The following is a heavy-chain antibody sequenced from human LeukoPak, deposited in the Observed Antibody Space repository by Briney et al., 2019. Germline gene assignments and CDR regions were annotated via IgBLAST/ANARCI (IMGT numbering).Heavy chain of an antibody. CDR1: GDTLSVYY. J-gene: IGHJ4*02. CDR3: ARPYNWNDGGALYYFDF. Sequence: GSPRVSSTPSGDTLSVYYLHCGPATPQQRRESGLWINPKSGGTNYAQKFKGRVTITRATSISTAYREWSRLRSDDTAVYFCARPYNWNDGGALYYFDFWGQGTLVTVAS. V-gene: IGHV1-2*02. CDR2: INPKSGGT. D-gene: IGHD1-20*01.